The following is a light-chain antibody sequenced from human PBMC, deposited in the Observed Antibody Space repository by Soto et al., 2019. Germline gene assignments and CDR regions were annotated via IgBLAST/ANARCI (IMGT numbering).Light chain of an antibody. CDR3: CSYAGSPFV. CDR2: EVN. J-gene: IGLJ1*01. CDR1: SRDVGTYDF. V-gene: IGLV2-23*02. Sequence: QSALTQPASVSGSPGQSITISCTGTSRDVGTYDFVSWYQQHPGKAPKLIIYEVNQRPSGVSNRFSGSKSDNTASLTISGLQAEDEADYYCCSYAGSPFVFGTGTKVTVL.